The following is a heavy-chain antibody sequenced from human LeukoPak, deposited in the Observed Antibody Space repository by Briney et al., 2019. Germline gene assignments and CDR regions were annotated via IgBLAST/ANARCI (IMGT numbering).Heavy chain of an antibody. Sequence: ASVKVSCKASGYTFTGHCMHWVRQAPGQGLEWIGWIIPNSGDTEFAQNFQDRVTVTRDTSISTAYMELSRLTSDDTAVYYCARARGSSSWFATDIWGQGTMVTVSS. CDR2: IIPNSGDT. D-gene: IGHD6-13*01. CDR3: ARARGSSSWFATDI. J-gene: IGHJ3*02. CDR1: GYTFTGHC. V-gene: IGHV1-2*02.